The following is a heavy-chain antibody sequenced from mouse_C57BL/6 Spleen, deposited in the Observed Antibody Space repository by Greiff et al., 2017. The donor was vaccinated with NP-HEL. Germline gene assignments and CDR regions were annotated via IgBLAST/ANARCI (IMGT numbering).Heavy chain of an antibody. CDR3: ARTITTVVARYAMDY. J-gene: IGHJ4*01. Sequence: VQLQQPGAELVKPGASVKMSCKASGYTFTSYWITWVKQRPGQGLEWIGDIYPGSGSTNYNEKFKSKATLTVDTSSSTAYMQLSSLTSEDSAVYYCARTITTVVARYAMDYWGQGTSVTVSS. CDR2: IYPGSGST. CDR1: GYTFTSYW. V-gene: IGHV1-55*01. D-gene: IGHD1-1*01.